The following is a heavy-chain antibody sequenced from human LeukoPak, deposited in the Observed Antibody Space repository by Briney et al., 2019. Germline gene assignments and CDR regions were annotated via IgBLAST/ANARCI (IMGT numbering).Heavy chain of an antibody. D-gene: IGHD3-10*01. J-gene: IGHJ5*02. CDR3: ARVDSYYYGSGIRYYWFDP. V-gene: IGHV3-7*04. Sequence: PGGSLRLSCAPPGDTFCGYWIRWGRQAPGKGLEWVANIKQDGSENYYVDSVKGRFTISRDNARNSLYLQMNSLRAEDTAVYYCARVDSYYYGSGIRYYWFDPWGQGTLVTVSS. CDR2: IKQDGSEN. CDR1: GDTFCGYW.